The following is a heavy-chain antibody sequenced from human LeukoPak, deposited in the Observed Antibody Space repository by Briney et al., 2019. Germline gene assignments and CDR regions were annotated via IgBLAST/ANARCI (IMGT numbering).Heavy chain of an antibody. CDR3: ARVDPITMVRGGDNFDY. J-gene: IGHJ4*02. V-gene: IGHV1-2*02. D-gene: IGHD3-10*01. CDR2: INPNSGGT. CDR1: GYTFTGYY. Sequence: ASVKVSCKASGYTFTGYYMHWVRQAPGQGLEWMGWINPNSGGTNYAQKFQGRVTMTRDTPISTAYMELSRLRSDDTAVYYCARVDPITMVRGGDNFDYWGQGTLVTVSS.